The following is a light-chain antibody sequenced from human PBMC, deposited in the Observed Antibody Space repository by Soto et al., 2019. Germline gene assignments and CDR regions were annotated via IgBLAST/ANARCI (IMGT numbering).Light chain of an antibody. J-gene: IGKJ1*01. CDR3: QQYYSTPPT. CDR1: QSCFYSSNNNNY. V-gene: IGKV4-1*01. CDR2: WAS. Sequence: ESGMTHSTAEQAVSLXERSTNNCKSSQSCFYSSNNNNYLAWYQQKPGQPPKLLIYWASTRESGVPDRFSGSGSGTDFTLTISSLQAEDVAVYYCQQYYSTPPTFGQGTKVDIK.